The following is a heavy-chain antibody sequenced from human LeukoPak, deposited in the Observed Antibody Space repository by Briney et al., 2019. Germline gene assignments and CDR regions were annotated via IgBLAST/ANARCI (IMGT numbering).Heavy chain of an antibody. CDR2: LSISDDTT. CDR1: GFTFNTYG. J-gene: IGHJ5*01. CDR3: AKREGTFDS. D-gene: IGHD3-10*01. Sequence: PGGSLRLSCAASGFTFNTYGMSWVRQAPGKGLEWVSTLSISDDTTYYADSVKGRFTISRDTSKNTLYLQMNSLRAEDTAVYYCAKREGTFDSWGQGTLVTVSS. V-gene: IGHV3-23*01.